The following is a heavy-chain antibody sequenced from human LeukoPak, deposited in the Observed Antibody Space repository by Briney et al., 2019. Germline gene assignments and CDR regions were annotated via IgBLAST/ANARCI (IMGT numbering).Heavy chain of an antibody. Sequence: GESLRHSCAASGFTFSSYSMNWVRQAPGKGLEWVSSISSSSSYIYYADSVKGRFTISRDNAKNSLYLQMNSLRAEDTAVYYCARDSVYFSGGSCYSFDYWGQGTLVIVSS. D-gene: IGHD2-15*01. CDR1: GFTFSSYS. CDR3: ARDSVYFSGGSCYSFDY. J-gene: IGHJ4*02. CDR2: ISSSSSYI. V-gene: IGHV3-21*01.